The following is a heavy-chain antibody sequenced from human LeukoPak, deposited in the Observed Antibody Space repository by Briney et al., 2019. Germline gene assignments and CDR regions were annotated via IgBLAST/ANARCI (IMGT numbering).Heavy chain of an antibody. CDR2: IYQGGST. V-gene: IGHV3-53*01. J-gene: IGHJ4*02. CDR1: TFTVASNY. Sequence: GGSLRLSCAVSTFTVASNYMSWVRQTPGKGLVWVSDIYQGGSTYYSDSAKGRFTISRDISKNTLHLQMNNLRVDDTAVCYCARVRDVYNHVFENCGQGTLVTVS. D-gene: IGHD5-24*01. CDR3: ARVRDVYNHVFEN.